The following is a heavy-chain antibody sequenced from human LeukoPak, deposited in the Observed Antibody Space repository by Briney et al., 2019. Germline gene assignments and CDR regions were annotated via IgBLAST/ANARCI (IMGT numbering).Heavy chain of an antibody. V-gene: IGHV4-39*01. D-gene: IGHD2-2*01. CDR1: GGSISSSSYY. CDR3: ARRGYCSSTSRYEYWFDP. Sequence: SETLSLTCTVSGGSISSSSYYWGWIRQPPGKGLEWIGTIYYSGSTYYNPSLKSRLTISVDTSKNQFSLKLSSVTATDTAVYYCARRGYCSSTSRYEYWFDPWGQGTLVTVSS. CDR2: IYYSGST. J-gene: IGHJ5*02.